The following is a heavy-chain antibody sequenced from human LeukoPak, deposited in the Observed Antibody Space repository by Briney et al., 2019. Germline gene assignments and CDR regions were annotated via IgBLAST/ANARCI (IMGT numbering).Heavy chain of an antibody. CDR2: INHSGST. CDR1: GGSFSGYY. Sequence: DPSETLSLTCAVYGGSFSGYYWSWIRQPPGEGLEWIGEINHSGSTNYNPSLKSRVTISVDTSKNQFSLKLTSVTAADTAVYFCARLGMAAPGSRYFDYWGQGTLVTVSS. V-gene: IGHV4-34*01. J-gene: IGHJ4*02. CDR3: ARLGMAAPGSRYFDY. D-gene: IGHD6-13*01.